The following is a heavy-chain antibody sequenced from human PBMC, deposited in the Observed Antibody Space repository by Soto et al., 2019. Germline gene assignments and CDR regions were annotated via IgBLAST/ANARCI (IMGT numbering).Heavy chain of an antibody. CDR2: AYHNGLT. CDR3: TIDAAVPVESDSFDY. Sequence: SETLYPTFEVSGESVTSNAWWSSVRQPPGKGLKWIGEAYHNGLTDNSPSLKSRVTMSVDTSKNKFSLKFASLAAADTAMYYCTIDAAVPVESDSFDYWGQGTLVTVSS. D-gene: IGHD6-19*01. J-gene: IGHJ4*02. V-gene: IGHV4-4*02. CDR1: GESVTSNAW.